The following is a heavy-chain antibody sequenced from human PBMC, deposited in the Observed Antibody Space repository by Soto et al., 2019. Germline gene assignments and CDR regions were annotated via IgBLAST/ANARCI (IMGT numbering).Heavy chain of an antibody. Sequence: SETLSLTCTVSGGSISSVGYYWSWIRRHPGKGLEWIGYIYYSGSTYYNPSLKSRVTISVDTSKNQFSLKLSSVTAADTAVYYCAGLGYCTNGVCYNLSYWGQGTLVTVSS. CDR1: GGSISSVGYY. V-gene: IGHV4-31*03. D-gene: IGHD2-8*01. J-gene: IGHJ4*02. CDR3: AGLGYCTNGVCYNLSY. CDR2: IYYSGST.